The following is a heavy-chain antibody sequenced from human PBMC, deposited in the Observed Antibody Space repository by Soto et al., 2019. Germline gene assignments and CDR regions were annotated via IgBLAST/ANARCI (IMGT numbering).Heavy chain of an antibody. J-gene: IGHJ3*02. CDR2: IDPGDSGT. V-gene: IGHV5-51*01. CDR1: GYSFTSYW. CDR3: ARPGAVAGNSWSGFDI. D-gene: IGHD6-19*01. Sequence: GESLQIFCRGSGYSFTSYWIGCVRQMPGKGLEWMGIIDPGDSGTISSPSVHGKGTISADKSTSTAYLHWSSLNASNTAMYYCARPGAVAGNSWSGFDIWGEGTMVTVSS.